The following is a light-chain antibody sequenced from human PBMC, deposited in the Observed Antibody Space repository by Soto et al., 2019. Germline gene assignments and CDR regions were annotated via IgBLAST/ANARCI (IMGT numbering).Light chain of an antibody. V-gene: IGKV3-15*01. J-gene: IGKJ4*01. CDR3: QQYYNWPPYT. CDR1: QSVGSN. Sequence: EIVMTQSPATLSVSPGERATLSCRASQSVGSNLAWYQQKPGQAPSLLISGASTRATGIPARFSGSGSGTDFTLTISSLQSEDFAVYYCQQYYNWPPYTFGGGTKVEIK. CDR2: GAS.